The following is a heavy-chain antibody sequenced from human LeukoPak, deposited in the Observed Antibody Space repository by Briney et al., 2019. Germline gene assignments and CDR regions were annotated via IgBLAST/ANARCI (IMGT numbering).Heavy chain of an antibody. CDR3: ARVYTGSSWDYYYYMDV. CDR1: GYSLSNGHY. CDR2: ISHTGSS. V-gene: IGHV4-38-2*02. Sequence: SETLSLTCTVSGYSLSNGHYWGWTRQPPGKGLEWIGSISHTGSSYYNPSLKSRVTISVDTSTNQFSLRLSSVTAADTAVYYCARVYTGSSWDYYYYMDVWGKGTTVTVSS. J-gene: IGHJ6*03. D-gene: IGHD6-13*01.